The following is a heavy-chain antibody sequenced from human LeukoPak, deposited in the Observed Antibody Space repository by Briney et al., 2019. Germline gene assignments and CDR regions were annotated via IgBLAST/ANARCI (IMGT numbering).Heavy chain of an antibody. D-gene: IGHD2-21*01. CDR2: IIPIFGTA. V-gene: IGHV1-69*13. CDR1: GGTFRSYA. J-gene: IGHJ4*02. CDR3: ARARCGGDCYSIHWGFYFDY. Sequence: ASVKVSCKASGGTFRSYAISWVRQAPGQGLEWMGGIIPIFGTANYAQKFQGRVTITADESTSTAYMELSSLRFEDTAVYYCARARCGGDCYSIHWGFYFDYWGQGTLVTVSS.